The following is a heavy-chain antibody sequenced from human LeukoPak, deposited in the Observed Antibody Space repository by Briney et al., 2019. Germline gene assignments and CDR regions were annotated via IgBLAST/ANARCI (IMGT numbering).Heavy chain of an antibody. D-gene: IGHD4-17*01. J-gene: IGHJ4*02. CDR2: ISGSGGST. V-gene: IGHV3-23*01. CDR1: GFTFSSYG. CDR3: AKDYGDYGFGDY. Sequence: GGSLRLSCAASGFTFSSYGMSWVRQAPGKGLEWVSAISGSGGSTYYADSMKGRFTIFRDNSKNTLYLQMHSLRAEDTAVYYCAKDYGDYGFGDYWGQGTLVTVSS.